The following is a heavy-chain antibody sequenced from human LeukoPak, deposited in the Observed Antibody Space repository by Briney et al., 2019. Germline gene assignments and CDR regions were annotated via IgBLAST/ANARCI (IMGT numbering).Heavy chain of an antibody. CDR2: ISPSGGIT. CDR3: AKDDDWGRYKH. CDR1: GFTFSSHG. D-gene: IGHD3-16*01. Sequence: GGSLRLSCAAAGFTFSSHGMNWVRQAPGKGLEWVSGISPSGGITYYTDSVKGRFTISRDNSKNTQSLQMNSLRAEDTAVYYCAKDDDWGRYKHWGQGTLVTVSS. V-gene: IGHV3-23*01. J-gene: IGHJ1*01.